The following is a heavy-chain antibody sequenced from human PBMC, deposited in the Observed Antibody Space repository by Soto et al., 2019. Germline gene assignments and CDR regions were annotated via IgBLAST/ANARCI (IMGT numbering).Heavy chain of an antibody. V-gene: IGHV4-59*12. CDR1: GGSISSYY. CDR3: ARGESGATTYYFDY. J-gene: IGHJ4*02. D-gene: IGHD1-26*01. CDR2: IYYSGST. Sequence: SETLSLTCTVPGGSISSYYWSWIRQPPGKGLEWIGYIYYSGSTNYNPSLKSRVTISVDTSKNQFSLKLSSVTAADTAVYYCARGESGATTYYFDYWGQGTLVTVS.